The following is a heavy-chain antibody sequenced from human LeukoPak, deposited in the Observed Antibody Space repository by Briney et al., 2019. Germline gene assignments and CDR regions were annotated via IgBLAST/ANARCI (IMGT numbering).Heavy chain of an antibody. J-gene: IGHJ4*02. V-gene: IGHV4-61*05. CDR2: IYYSGST. Sequence: SETLSLTCTVSGGSISTSNYYWGWIRQPPGKGLEWIGYIYYSGSTNYNPSLKSRVTISVDTSKNQFSLKLSSVTAADTAVYYCARTMIVVGGFDYWGQGTLVTVSS. CDR3: ARTMIVVGGFDY. CDR1: GGSISTSNYY. D-gene: IGHD3-22*01.